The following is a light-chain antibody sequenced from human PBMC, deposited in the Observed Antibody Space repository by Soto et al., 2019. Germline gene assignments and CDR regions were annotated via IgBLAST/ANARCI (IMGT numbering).Light chain of an antibody. CDR3: QQRSVWPPAT. V-gene: IGKV3-11*01. Sequence: EIVLTQSPVTLSLSPGERATLSCGASQSVSSSLAWYQQKPGQAPRLLIYDASNRATGIPARFSGSGSGTDFTLTISSLEPEDFAVYYCQQRSVWPPATFGQGTKVEI. J-gene: IGKJ1*01. CDR2: DAS. CDR1: QSVSSS.